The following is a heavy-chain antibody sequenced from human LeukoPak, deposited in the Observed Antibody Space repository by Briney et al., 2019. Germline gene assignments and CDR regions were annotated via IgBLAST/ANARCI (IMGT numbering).Heavy chain of an antibody. CDR2: ISYDGSNK. J-gene: IGHJ4*02. D-gene: IGHD5-18*01. Sequence: GGSLRLSCAASGFTFGSYAMHWVRQAPGKGLEWVAVISYDGSNKYYADSVKGRFTISRDNSKNTLYLQMNSLRAEDTAVYYCARDGENTAIDYWGQGTLVTVSS. CDR3: ARDGENTAIDY. CDR1: GFTFGSYA. V-gene: IGHV3-30-3*01.